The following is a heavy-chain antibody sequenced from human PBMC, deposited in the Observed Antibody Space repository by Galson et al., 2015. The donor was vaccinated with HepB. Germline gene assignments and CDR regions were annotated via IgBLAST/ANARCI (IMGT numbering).Heavy chain of an antibody. Sequence: SAKVSCKASGGTFSSYTISWVRQAPGQGLEWMGRIIPILGIANYAQKFQGRVTITADKSTSTAYMELSSLRSEDTAVYYCARFPLGSGSYYNGRDYWGQGTLVTVSS. CDR2: IIPILGIA. CDR3: ARFPLGSGSYYNGRDY. D-gene: IGHD3-10*01. CDR1: GGTFSSYT. V-gene: IGHV1-69*02. J-gene: IGHJ4*02.